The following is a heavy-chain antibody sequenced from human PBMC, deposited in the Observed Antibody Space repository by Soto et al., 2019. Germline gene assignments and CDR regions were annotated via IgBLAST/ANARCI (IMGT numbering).Heavy chain of an antibody. CDR1: GFSLSTSGVG. V-gene: IGHV2-5*02. D-gene: IGHD4-17*01. J-gene: IGHJ6*03. Sequence: SGPTLVNPTQTLTLTCTFSGFSLSTSGVGVGWIRQPPGKALEWLALIYRDDDKRYSPSLKSRLTITKDTSKNHVVLTMTYMVPLDTATYFCAHSQFTTVTEGGFNYYYMDVWGKGTTVTVSS. CDR2: IYRDDDK. CDR3: AHSQFTTVTEGGFNYYYMDV.